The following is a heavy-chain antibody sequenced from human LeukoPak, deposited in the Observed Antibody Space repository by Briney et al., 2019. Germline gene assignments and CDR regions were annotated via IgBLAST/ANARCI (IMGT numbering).Heavy chain of an antibody. V-gene: IGHV3-30*02. CDR2: IRYDGGNK. D-gene: IGHD2-21*02. CDR1: GFTFSSYG. J-gene: IGHJ5*02. Sequence: GGSLRLSCAASGFTFSSYGMHWVRQAPGKGLEWVAFIRYDGGNKYYADSVKGRFTISRDNSKNTLYLQMNSLRAEDTAVYYCAKSGHDFNWFDPWGQGTLVTVSS. CDR3: AKSGHDFNWFDP.